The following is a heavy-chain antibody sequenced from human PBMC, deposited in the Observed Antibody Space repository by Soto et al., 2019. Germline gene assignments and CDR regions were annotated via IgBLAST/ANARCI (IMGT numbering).Heavy chain of an antibody. J-gene: IGHJ3*01. CDR1: GYSFTGYG. V-gene: IGHV1-18*04. CDR3: ARGRGYSLIPVVDDAVAL. D-gene: IGHD5-12*01. Sequence: QVQLVQSGGEVKKPGASVKVSCKASGYSFTGYGINWVRQAPGQGLEWLGRITTYNGDTNYAQNFQGRLTMTTDTSTGTTYRELRSLRSDDPAVYYCARGRGYSLIPVVDDAVALWGQGTLVTVSS. CDR2: ITTYNGDT.